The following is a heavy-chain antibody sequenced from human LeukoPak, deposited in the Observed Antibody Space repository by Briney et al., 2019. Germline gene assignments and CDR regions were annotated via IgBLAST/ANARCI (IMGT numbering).Heavy chain of an antibody. Sequence: PGGSLRLSCAASGFTFSSYGMHWVRQAPGKGLVWVSCINSDASTTSYADSVKGRFTISRDNAKNSLYLQMNSLRAEDTAVYYCAREGVVPAGSSPYYYGLDVWGKGTTVTVSS. CDR2: INSDASTT. CDR3: AREGVVPAGSSPYYYGLDV. CDR1: GFTFSSYG. J-gene: IGHJ6*04. D-gene: IGHD2-2*01. V-gene: IGHV3-74*01.